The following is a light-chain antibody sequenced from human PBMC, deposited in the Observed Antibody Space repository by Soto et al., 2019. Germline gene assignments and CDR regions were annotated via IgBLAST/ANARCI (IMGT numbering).Light chain of an antibody. CDR1: QSVSSRN. CDR2: GAS. J-gene: IGKJ5*01. Sequence: EIVLTQSPGTLSLSPGERATLSCRASQSVSSRNLAWYQQKPGQAPRLLVYGASSRATGIPDRFSGSGSGTDFTLTISRLEPEDFAVYYCQHFGGSLPVTFGQGTRLEIK. V-gene: IGKV3-20*01. CDR3: QHFGGSLPVT.